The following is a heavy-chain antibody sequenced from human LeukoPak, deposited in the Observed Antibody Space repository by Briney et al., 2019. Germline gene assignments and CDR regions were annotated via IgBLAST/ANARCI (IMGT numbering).Heavy chain of an antibody. D-gene: IGHD3-22*01. Sequence: GGSLRLSCAASGFTFNDYAMNWVRQAPGKGLEWVSGISWNSDNIGYADSVKGRFTISRDNAKNSLYLQMNSLRAEDTALYYCAEGKYSSGFDYWGQGTLVTVSS. V-gene: IGHV3-9*01. CDR2: ISWNSDNI. J-gene: IGHJ4*02. CDR1: GFTFNDYA. CDR3: AEGKYSSGFDY.